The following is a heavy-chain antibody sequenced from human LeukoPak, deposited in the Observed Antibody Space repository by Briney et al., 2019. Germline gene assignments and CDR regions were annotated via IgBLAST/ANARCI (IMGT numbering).Heavy chain of an antibody. D-gene: IGHD6-6*01. CDR2: ISSSGNTI. CDR3: ARGPSIAARYDAFDI. J-gene: IGHJ3*02. Sequence: GGSLRLSCAASEFTFTSYELNWVSQAPRKGLEWVSYISSSGNTISYADSVKGRFTISRDNAKNSLYLQVISLRAEDTAVYYCARGPSIAARYDAFDIWGQGPMLPVSS. CDR1: EFTFTSYE. V-gene: IGHV3-48*03.